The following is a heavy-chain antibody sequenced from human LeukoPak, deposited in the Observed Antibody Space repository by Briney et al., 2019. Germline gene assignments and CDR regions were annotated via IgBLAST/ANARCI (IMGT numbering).Heavy chain of an antibody. Sequence: PGGSLRLSCAASGFMFSNYWMTWVRQAPGKGLEWVANINEDGSVEHCMDSMKGRFTISRDNAKNSLYLQVNSLRAEDTAVYYCARDQSPYCSETICYDAFDIWGQGTMVTVSS. V-gene: IGHV3-7*01. J-gene: IGHJ3*02. CDR3: ARDQSPYCSETICYDAFDI. CDR1: GFMFSNYW. CDR2: INEDGSVE. D-gene: IGHD2-2*01.